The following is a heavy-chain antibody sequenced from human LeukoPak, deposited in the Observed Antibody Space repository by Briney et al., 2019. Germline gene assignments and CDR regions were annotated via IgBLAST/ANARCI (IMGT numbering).Heavy chain of an antibody. CDR2: ISAYNGST. V-gene: IGHV1-18*01. D-gene: IGHD3-22*01. J-gene: IGHJ4*02. CDR3: ARDYYYDSSEEFDY. Sequence: ASVKVSCKASGYTFTSYGISWVRQAPGQGLEWMGWISAYNGSTNYAQKLQGRVTMTTDTSTSTAYMELRSLRSDDTAVYYCARDYYYDSSEEFDYWGQGTLVTVSS. CDR1: GYTFTSYG.